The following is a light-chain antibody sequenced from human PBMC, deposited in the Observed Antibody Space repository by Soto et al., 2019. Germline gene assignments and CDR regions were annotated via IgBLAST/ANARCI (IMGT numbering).Light chain of an antibody. Sequence: SVLTQPASVSGSPGQSITISCTGTSSDVGGYNYDSWYQQHPGKAPKLMIYEVSNRPSGVSNRFSGSKSGNTASLTISGLQAEDEADYYCSSYTSSSTYVFGTGTKVTVL. CDR1: SSDVGGYNY. CDR3: SSYTSSSTYV. V-gene: IGLV2-14*01. J-gene: IGLJ1*01. CDR2: EVS.